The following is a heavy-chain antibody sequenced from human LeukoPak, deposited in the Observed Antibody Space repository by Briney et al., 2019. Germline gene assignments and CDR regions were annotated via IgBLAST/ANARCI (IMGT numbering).Heavy chain of an antibody. CDR1: GFTFDDYA. CDR2: IRWNGGSI. D-gene: IGHD3-22*01. Sequence: GGSLRLSCAASGFTFDDYAMHWVRQAPGKGLEWVSGIRWNGGSIGYADSVKGRFTISRDNANNSLYLKMNSLRAEDTALYYCAKDYAFGEPYYDSEKGLFDYWGQGTLVTVSS. CDR3: AKDYAFGEPYYDSEKGLFDY. V-gene: IGHV3-9*01. J-gene: IGHJ4*02.